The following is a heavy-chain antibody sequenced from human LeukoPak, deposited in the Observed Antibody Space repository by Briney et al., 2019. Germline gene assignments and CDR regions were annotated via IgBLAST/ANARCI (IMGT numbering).Heavy chain of an antibody. V-gene: IGHV3-23*01. CDR2: ISGRGSTT. CDR3: AKDAWKRFDY. Sequence: GGSLRLSCAASGFTFSSFAMSWVRQAPGKGLEWVSGISGRGSTTYYADSVKGRFTISSDNSKNTLYLKMNSLRAEDTAVYYCAKDAWKRFDYWGHGNLVTVSS. D-gene: IGHD1-1*01. J-gene: IGHJ4*01. CDR1: GFTFSSFA.